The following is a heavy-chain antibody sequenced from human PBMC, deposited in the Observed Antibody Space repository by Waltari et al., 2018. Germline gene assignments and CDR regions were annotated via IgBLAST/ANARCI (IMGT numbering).Heavy chain of an antibody. CDR2: ISHPGNA. D-gene: IGHD4-17*01. V-gene: IGHV4-30-4*08. CDR3: ARGGAAVTRPFDY. CDR1: DDSLNSRDFY. J-gene: IGHJ4*02. Sequence: QVELLESGPGLVKPSRTLFLTCTVSDDSLNSRDFYWNWIRQPPGQGLEFVGYISHPGNAYSNPSLKGRVTISRDTSKRQCSLKLNSGAAADPAVYYCARGGAAVTRPFDYWGQGTLVTVSS.